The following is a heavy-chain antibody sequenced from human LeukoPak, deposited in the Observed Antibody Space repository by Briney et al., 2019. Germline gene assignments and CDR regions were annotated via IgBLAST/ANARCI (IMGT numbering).Heavy chain of an antibody. J-gene: IGHJ4*02. CDR1: GYTFTGYY. V-gene: IGHV1-2*02. D-gene: IGHD5-18*01. Sequence: ASVKVSCKASGYTFTGYYMHWVRQAPGQGLEWMGWINPNSGGTNYAQKFQGRVTMTRDTSISTAYMELSRLRSDDTALYYCARGSELWYPFFDYWGQGTLVTVSS. CDR3: ARGSELWYPFFDY. CDR2: INPNSGGT.